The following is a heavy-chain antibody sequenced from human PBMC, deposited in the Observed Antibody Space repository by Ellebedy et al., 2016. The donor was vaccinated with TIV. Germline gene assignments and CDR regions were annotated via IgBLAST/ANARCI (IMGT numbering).Heavy chain of an antibody. Sequence: SQTLSLTCAISGDSVSNSRAAWNWIRQSPSRGLEWLGRTFFRSKWFIDYKASVKGRITITPDASKNQFSLDLNSVTPEDTAVYYCVRGTGNTLDNWGQGMLVTVSS. V-gene: IGHV6-1*01. CDR2: TFFRSKWFI. J-gene: IGHJ4*02. CDR1: GDSVSNSRAA. CDR3: VRGTGNTLDN. D-gene: IGHD3-10*01.